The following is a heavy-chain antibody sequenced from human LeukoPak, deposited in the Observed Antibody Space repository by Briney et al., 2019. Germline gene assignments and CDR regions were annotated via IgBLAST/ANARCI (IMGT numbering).Heavy chain of an antibody. D-gene: IGHD3-10*01. V-gene: IGHV3-23*01. CDR2: ISGNGGAT. CDR1: RYAFSNFA. CDR3: TKREGSPYYLDY. J-gene: IGHJ4*02. Sequence: GGSLRLSCAPPRYAFSNFAIRSGRQAPGKGLECVSLISGNGGATYYADSVKGRFTISRDNSKSTLFMQMNRLRADDTAVYYCTKREGSPYYLDYWGQGTLVTVSS.